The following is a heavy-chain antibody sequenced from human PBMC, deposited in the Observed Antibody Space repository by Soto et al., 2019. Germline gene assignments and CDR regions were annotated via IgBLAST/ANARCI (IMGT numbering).Heavy chain of an antibody. CDR1: GFSFNDAW. D-gene: IGHD2-2*01. CDR2: IKAKTDGETT. J-gene: IGHJ4*02. V-gene: IGHV3-15*01. Sequence: EAQVVESGGGLVETGGSLRLSCAASGFSFNDAWMSWVRQAPGRGLEWVGRIKAKTDGETTDYAAPVKGRFTISRDDSKKTLELQMDSLKTEDTALYYCTTVFWGDCSRTSCQIDYGGQGTLGTVTS. CDR3: TTVFWGDCSRTSCQIDY.